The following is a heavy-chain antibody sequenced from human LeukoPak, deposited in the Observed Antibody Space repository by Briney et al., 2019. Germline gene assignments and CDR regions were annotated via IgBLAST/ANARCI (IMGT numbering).Heavy chain of an antibody. J-gene: IGHJ3*02. Sequence: SETLSLTCTVFGGSMSSSFWSWIRQPPGKGLDWIGYIYYSGSTNYNPSLKSRVTISVDTSKNQFSLKLSSVTAADTAVYYCARHYHILTGYDAFDIWGRGTMVTVSS. V-gene: IGHV4-59*08. D-gene: IGHD3-9*01. CDR3: ARHYHILTGYDAFDI. CDR1: GGSMSSSF. CDR2: IYYSGST.